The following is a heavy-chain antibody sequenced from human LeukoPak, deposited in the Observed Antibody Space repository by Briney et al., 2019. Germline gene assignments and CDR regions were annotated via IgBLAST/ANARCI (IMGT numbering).Heavy chain of an antibody. V-gene: IGHV1-3*01. CDR1: GYTFTSYA. J-gene: IGHJ6*02. Sequence: ASVKVSCKASGYTFTSYAMHWVRQAPGQRLEWMGWINAGNGNTKYSQKFQGRVTITRDTSASTAYMELSSLRSEDTAVYYCARGGLNYDILTGRYYYYGMDVWGQGTTVTVSS. CDR3: ARGGLNYDILTGRYYYYGMDV. D-gene: IGHD3-9*01. CDR2: INAGNGNT.